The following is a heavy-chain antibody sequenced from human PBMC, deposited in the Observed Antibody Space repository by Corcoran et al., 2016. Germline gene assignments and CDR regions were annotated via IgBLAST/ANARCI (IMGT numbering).Heavy chain of an antibody. CDR3: ARVEGNYDTSGYSI. Sequence: EVQLVESGGGLVQPGGSLRLSCAASGFTFSTYWMHWVRQAPGKGLVWVSRMNSDGSSISYADSVKGRFTISRDNAKNTLHLQMNSLRVEDTAVYYCARVEGNYDTSGYSIWGQGTLVTVSS. CDR2: MNSDGSSI. J-gene: IGHJ4*02. D-gene: IGHD3-22*01. CDR1: GFTFSTYW. V-gene: IGHV3-74*01.